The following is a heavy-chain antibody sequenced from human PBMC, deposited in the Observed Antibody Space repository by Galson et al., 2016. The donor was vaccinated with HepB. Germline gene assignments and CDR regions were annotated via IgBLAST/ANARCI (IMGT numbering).Heavy chain of an antibody. CDR1: GYTFTSYH. CDR3: ARRRGCTNGVCYWFDY. J-gene: IGHJ4*02. Sequence: SVKVSCKASGYTFTSYHISWVRQAPGQGLEWTGWISAYNGHTNYAQKLQGRVTMTTDTSTSTAYMDLRSLRSDDTAGYYCARRRGCTNGVCYWFDYWGQGTLVTVSS. D-gene: IGHD2-8*01. CDR2: ISAYNGHT. V-gene: IGHV1-18*01.